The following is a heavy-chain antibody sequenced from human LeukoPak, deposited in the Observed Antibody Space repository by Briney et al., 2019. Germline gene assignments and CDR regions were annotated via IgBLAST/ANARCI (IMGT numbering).Heavy chain of an antibody. CDR3: ARDSLTDGSFFYDY. D-gene: IGHD1-26*01. Sequence: PSETLSLTCTVSGGSISSYYWSWIRQPPGKGLEWIGYIYYSGSTNYNPSLKSRVTISVDTSKNQFSLKLSSVTAADTAVYYCARDSLTDGSFFYDYWGQGTLVTVSS. V-gene: IGHV4-59*13. J-gene: IGHJ4*02. CDR2: IYYSGST. CDR1: GGSISSYY.